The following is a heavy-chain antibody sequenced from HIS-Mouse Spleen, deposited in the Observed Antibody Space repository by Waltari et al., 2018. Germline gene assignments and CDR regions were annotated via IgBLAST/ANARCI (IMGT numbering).Heavy chain of an antibody. J-gene: IGHJ4*02. CDR1: GLTLSSYS. CDR2: ISSSSSTI. Sequence: EVQLVESGGGLVQPGGSLRLSCSASGLTLSSYSMTWVRQAPGKGLEWVSYISSSSSTIYYADSVKGRFTISRDNAKNSLYLQMNSLRAEDTAVYYCARYRGYYGDYWGQGTLVTVSS. CDR3: ARYRGYYGDY. D-gene: IGHD3-22*01. V-gene: IGHV3-48*01.